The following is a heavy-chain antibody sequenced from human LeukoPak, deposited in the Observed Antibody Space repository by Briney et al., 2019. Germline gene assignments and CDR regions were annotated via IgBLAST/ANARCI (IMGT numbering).Heavy chain of an antibody. Sequence: SVKVSCKASGYTFTGYYMHWVRQAPGQGLEWMGWINPIFGTANYAQKFQGRVTITADESTSTAFMELSSLRSEDTAVYYCARVDYWGQGTVVTVSS. CDR2: INPIFGTA. J-gene: IGHJ4*02. CDR3: ARVDY. V-gene: IGHV1-69*13. CDR1: GYTFTGYY.